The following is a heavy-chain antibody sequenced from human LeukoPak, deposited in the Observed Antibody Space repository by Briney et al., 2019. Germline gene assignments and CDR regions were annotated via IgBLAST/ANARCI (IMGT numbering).Heavy chain of an antibody. CDR1: GGSISSYY. Sequence: PSETLSLTCTVSGGSISSYYWSWIRQPPGKGLEWIGHIYGSGSTNYNPSLKSRVTLSVDTSKNQFSLKLSSVTAADTAVYYCARTYYDFWSGSRYWYFHLWGRGTLVTVSS. J-gene: IGHJ2*01. CDR2: IYGSGST. V-gene: IGHV4-59*08. CDR3: ARTYYDFWSGSRYWYFHL. D-gene: IGHD3-3*01.